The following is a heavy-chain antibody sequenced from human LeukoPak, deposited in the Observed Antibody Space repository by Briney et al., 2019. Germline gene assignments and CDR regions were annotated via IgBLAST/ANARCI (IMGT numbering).Heavy chain of an antibody. CDR2: ISGSGDTT. CDR3: AKSRGESRGASNY. V-gene: IGHV3-23*01. CDR1: GSPFSSYA. Sequence: GGSLSPSCPPSGSPFSSYAMTWARKAPGKGLSWVSFISGSGDTTYYADSVKGRFTISRDNSKNTLYLQMNSLRAEDTAVYYCAKSRGESRGASNYWGQGTLVTVSS. D-gene: IGHD1-26*01. J-gene: IGHJ4*02.